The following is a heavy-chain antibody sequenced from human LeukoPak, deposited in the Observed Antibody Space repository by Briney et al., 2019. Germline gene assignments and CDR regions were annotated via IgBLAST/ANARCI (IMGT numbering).Heavy chain of an antibody. V-gene: IGHV3-15*01. D-gene: IGHD2-2*01. Sequence: GGSLRLSCAASGFTFSNAWMSWVRQAPGKGLEWVGRIKSKTDGGTTDYAAPVKGRFTISRDDSKNTLYLQMNSLRAEDTAVYYCAKDVNVVVPAAMLSKQQLYPDYWGQGTLVTVSS. CDR1: GFTFSNAW. CDR2: IKSKTDGGTT. J-gene: IGHJ4*02. CDR3: AKDVNVVVPAAMLSKQQLYPDY.